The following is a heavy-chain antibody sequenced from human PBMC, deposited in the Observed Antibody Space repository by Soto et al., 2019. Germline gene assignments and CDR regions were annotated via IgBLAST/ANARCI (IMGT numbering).Heavy chain of an antibody. CDR2: IKQDGSEK. CDR1: GFTFSSYW. Sequence: GGSLRLSCAASGFTFSSYWMSWVRQAPGKGLEWVANIKQDGSEKYYVDSVKGRFTISRDNAKNSLYLQMNSLRAEHTAVYYCARGTGIPPLYYYMDVWGKGTTVTVSS. V-gene: IGHV3-7*01. CDR3: ARGTGIPPLYYYMDV. J-gene: IGHJ6*03.